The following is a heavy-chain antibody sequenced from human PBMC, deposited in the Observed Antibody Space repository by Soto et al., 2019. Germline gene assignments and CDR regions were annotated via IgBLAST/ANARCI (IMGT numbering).Heavy chain of an antibody. CDR2: NNDSGGST. CDR3: AKERIGVVVPAAMDV. J-gene: IGHJ6*02. D-gene: IGHD2-2*01. V-gene: IGHV3-23*01. CDR1: GFTFSSYA. Sequence: PGGSLRLSCAASGFTFSSYAMSWVRQAPGKGLEWVTANNDSGGSTYYADSVKGRFTISRDNSKNTLYLQMNSLIAEDTAVYYCAKERIGVVVPAAMDVWGQGTTVTVSS.